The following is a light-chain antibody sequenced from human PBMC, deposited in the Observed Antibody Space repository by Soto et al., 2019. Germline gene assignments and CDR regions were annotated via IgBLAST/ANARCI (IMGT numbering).Light chain of an antibody. CDR1: GSSIENSH. J-gene: IGLJ3*02. Sequence: QSVLTQPPSASGTPGQRVTISCSGSGSSIENSHVYWYQQLPGTAPKLLIYRNDQRPSGVPDRFSGSKSGTSASLAISGLRSDDEADYYCAVWDDSLSGRVFGGGTKLTVL. CDR3: AVWDDSLSGRV. V-gene: IGLV1-47*01. CDR2: RND.